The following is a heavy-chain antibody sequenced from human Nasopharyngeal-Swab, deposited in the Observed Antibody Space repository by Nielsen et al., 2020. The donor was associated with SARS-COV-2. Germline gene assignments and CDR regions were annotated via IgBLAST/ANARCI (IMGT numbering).Heavy chain of an antibody. D-gene: IGHD2-15*01. J-gene: IGHJ6*02. V-gene: IGHV4-59*01. Sequence: SETLSLTCTVSGGSIRSYYWSWIRQPPGKGLEWIGYIYYSGSTNYNPSLKSRVTISEDTSENQFSLRLSSVIAADTAVYYCARVSGYCSGDSCYGNFYYYGMDVWGQGTTVTVSS. CDR3: ARVSGYCSGDSCYGNFYYYGMDV. CDR1: GGSIRSYY. CDR2: IYYSGST.